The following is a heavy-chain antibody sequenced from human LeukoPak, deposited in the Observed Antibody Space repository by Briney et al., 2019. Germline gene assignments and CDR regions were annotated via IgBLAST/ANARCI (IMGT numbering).Heavy chain of an antibody. Sequence: SETLSLTCTVSGGSISSSSYYWGWIRQPPGKGLEWIGSIYYSGSTYYNPSLKSRVTISVDTSENQFSLKLSSVTAADAAVYYCARLFDREGYDYWGQGTLVTVSS. J-gene: IGHJ4*02. D-gene: IGHD1-26*01. CDR3: ARLFDREGYDY. V-gene: IGHV4-39*01. CDR2: IYYSGST. CDR1: GGSISSSSYY.